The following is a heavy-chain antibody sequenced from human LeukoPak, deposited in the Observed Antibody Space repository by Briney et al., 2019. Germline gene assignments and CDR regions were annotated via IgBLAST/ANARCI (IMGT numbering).Heavy chain of an antibody. V-gene: IGHV3-74*01. CDR2: INTDGSST. CDR1: GFTFSNYW. CDR3: ARVTSVPNSYYYYYGMDV. Sequence: PGGSLRLSCAASGFTFSNYWMHWARQAPGKGLVWVSRINTDGSSTRYADSVKGRFTISRDNAKNTLYLQMNSLRADDTAVYYCARVTSVPNSYYYYYGMDVWGQGTTVTVSS. J-gene: IGHJ6*02. D-gene: IGHD2-2*01.